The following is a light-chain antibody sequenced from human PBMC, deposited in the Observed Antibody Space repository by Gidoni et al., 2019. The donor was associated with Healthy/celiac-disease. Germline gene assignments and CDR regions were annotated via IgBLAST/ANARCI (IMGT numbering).Light chain of an antibody. V-gene: IGKV1-5*03. CDR3: QQYKSIFT. CDR1: QSISRW. Sequence: DIQMTQSPSTLSASVGDRVTITCRASQSISRWVAWYQQKPGKAPKLLIYKASSLESGVPSRFSGSGSGTEFTITTSSRQPDDFATYYCQQYKSIFTFGPGTKVDIK. J-gene: IGKJ3*01. CDR2: KAS.